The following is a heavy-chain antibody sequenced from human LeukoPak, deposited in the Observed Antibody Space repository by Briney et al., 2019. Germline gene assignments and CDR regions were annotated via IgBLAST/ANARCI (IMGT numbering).Heavy chain of an antibody. CDR2: MYSSENT. J-gene: IGHJ4*02. D-gene: IGHD1-26*01. Sequence: SETLSLTCTVSGGSISSYYWSWIRQPPGKGLEWVGYMYSSENTSYNPSLKSRVTISVDTSKNQFSLKLSPVTAADTAVYYCARHLSGSYYSRFDYWGQGTMVTVSS. V-gene: IGHV4-59*08. CDR1: GGSISSYY. CDR3: ARHLSGSYYSRFDY.